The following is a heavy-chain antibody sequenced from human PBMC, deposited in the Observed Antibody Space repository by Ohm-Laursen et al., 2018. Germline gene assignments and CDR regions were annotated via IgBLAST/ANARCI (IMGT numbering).Heavy chain of an antibody. V-gene: IGHV3-30*18. CDR3: AKAFDY. Sequence: RSLRLSCAASGFSFSSYWMNWVRQAPGKGLEWVAVISYDGSNKYYADSVKGRFTISRDNSKNTLYLQMNSLRAEDTAVYYCAKAFDYWGQGTLVTVSS. CDR1: GFSFSSYW. J-gene: IGHJ4*02. CDR2: ISYDGSNK.